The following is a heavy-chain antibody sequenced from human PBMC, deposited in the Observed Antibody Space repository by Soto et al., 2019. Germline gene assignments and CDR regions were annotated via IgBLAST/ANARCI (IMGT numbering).Heavy chain of an antibody. CDR3: AGHGPTYYYYLDV. V-gene: IGHV4-39*01. CDR1: GGSISSGSYY. J-gene: IGHJ6*03. CDR2: IYYSGSS. Sequence: QLQLQESGPGLVKPSETLSLTCTVSGGSISSGSYYWGWIRQPPGKGLEWIGSIYYSGSSYYNPSLESRVTISVDTSNNQCSLRLSSVTAADTAVYYCAGHGPTYYYYLDVWGKGTAVTVSS.